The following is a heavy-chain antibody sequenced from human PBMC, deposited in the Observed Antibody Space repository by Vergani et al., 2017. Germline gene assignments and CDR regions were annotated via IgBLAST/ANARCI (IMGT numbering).Heavy chain of an antibody. CDR3: AREKGSGGILWLDAFDI. CDR1: GYTFTNYG. CDR2: ISAYNDNT. J-gene: IGHJ3*02. Sequence: QVHLVQSGAAVKKPGASVKVSCKASGYTFTNYGISWMRQAPGQGLEWMGWISAYNDNTNYAQKVQGRVTMTTDTSTSTAYMELRSLRSDDTAVYYCAREKGSGGILWLDAFDIWGQGTMVSVSS. V-gene: IGHV1-18*01. D-gene: IGHD2-21*01.